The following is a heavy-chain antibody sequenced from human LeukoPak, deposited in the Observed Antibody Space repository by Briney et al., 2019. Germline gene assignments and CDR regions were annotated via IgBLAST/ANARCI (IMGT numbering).Heavy chain of an antibody. D-gene: IGHD3-10*01. CDR1: GFTVSSNY. CDR2: IYSGGST. V-gene: IGHV3-66*04. J-gene: IGHJ3*02. CDR3: ARLFTMVRGVIIDDFAFDI. Sequence: PGGSLRLSCAASGFTVSSNYMSWVRQAPGKGLEWVSVIYSGGSTYYADSVKGRFTISRDNSKNTLYLQMNSLRAEDTAVYYCARLFTMVRGVIIDDFAFDIWGQGTMVTVSS.